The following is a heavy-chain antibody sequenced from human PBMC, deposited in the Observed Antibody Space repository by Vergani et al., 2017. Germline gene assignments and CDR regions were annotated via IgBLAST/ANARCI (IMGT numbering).Heavy chain of an antibody. V-gene: IGHV3-30*02. CDR3: AKADSGWPYYFDY. CDR1: GFTFSSYG. CDR2: IRYDGSNK. J-gene: IGHJ4*02. D-gene: IGHD6-19*01. Sequence: VQLLESGGGLVQPGGSLRLSCAASGFTFSSYGMHWVRQAPGKGLEWVAFIRYDGSNKYYADSVKGRFTISRDNSKNTLYLQMNSLRAEDTAVYYCAKADSGWPYYFDYWGQGTLVTVSS.